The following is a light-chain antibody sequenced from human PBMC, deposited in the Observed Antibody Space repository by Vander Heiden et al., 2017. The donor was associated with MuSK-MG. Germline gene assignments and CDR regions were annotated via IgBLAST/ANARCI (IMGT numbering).Light chain of an antibody. CDR2: KDS. CDR3: LSADSSFWV. V-gene: IGLV3-16*01. Sequence: SYAPTQPPSVSVSLGQMARITCSGEALPKKYAYWYQQKPGQFPVLVVNKDSERPSEIPERFSGSSSGTIVTLTISGVQAEDEADYYCLSADSSFWVFGGGTKLTVL. CDR1: ALPKKY. J-gene: IGLJ3*02.